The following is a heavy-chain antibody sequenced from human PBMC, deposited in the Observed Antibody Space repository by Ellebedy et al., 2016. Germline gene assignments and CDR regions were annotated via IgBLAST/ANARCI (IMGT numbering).Heavy chain of an antibody. J-gene: IGHJ3*02. CDR2: ISSSGSSL. Sequence: GGSLRLXXAASGFIFSSYSMNWVRQAPRKGLEWVSHISSSGSSLLYADSVKGRFTISRDNARNTMYLQMHGLRAEDTAVYLRARVMVRGVWDVSGFDIWGQGTKITVSS. CDR1: GFIFSSYS. D-gene: IGHD3-10*01. CDR3: ARVMVRGVWDVSGFDI. V-gene: IGHV3-48*01.